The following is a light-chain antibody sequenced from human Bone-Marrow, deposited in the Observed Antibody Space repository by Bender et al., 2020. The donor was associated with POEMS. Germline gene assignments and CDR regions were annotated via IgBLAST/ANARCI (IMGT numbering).Light chain of an antibody. V-gene: IGLV2-14*03. CDR1: SSDVGGYNH. J-gene: IGLJ3*02. CDR3: SSYTSSSPWV. CDR2: DVT. Sequence: QSALTQPASVSGSPGQSVTISCTGTSSDVGGYNHVSWYQQRPGTAPKLLIYDVTHRPSGVSHRFSGSKSGNTASLTISGLRADDEADYYCSSYTSSSPWVFGGGTKLTVL.